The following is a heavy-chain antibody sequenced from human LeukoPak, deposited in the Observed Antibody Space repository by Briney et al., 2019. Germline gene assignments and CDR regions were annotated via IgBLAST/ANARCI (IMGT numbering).Heavy chain of an antibody. D-gene: IGHD6-19*01. CDR2: INHSGST. CDR3: AGAPSSHSSGPPNYYYYGMDV. Sequence: KPSETLSLTCAVYGGSFSGYYWSWIRQPPGKGLEWIGEINHSGSTNYNPSLKSRVTISVDTSKNQFSLKLSSVTAADTAVYYCAGAPSSHSSGPPNYYYYGMDVWGQGTTVTVSS. J-gene: IGHJ6*02. V-gene: IGHV4-34*01. CDR1: GGSFSGYY.